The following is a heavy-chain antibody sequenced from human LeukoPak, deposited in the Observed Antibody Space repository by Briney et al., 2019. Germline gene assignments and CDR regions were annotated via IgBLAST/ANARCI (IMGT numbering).Heavy chain of an antibody. CDR2: ISINGGST. V-gene: IGHV3-64*04. CDR1: GTAFRTYA. CDR3: ARDYRYRADTAMVNYYYYGMDV. Sequence: GGSLRLSCSASGTAFRTYAMHWVRQPPGKGLYYVSAISINGGSTYYADSVRGRFTISRHNSKNTLYLQMNSLRAEDTAVYYCARDYRYRADTAMVNYYYYGMDVWGQGTTVTVSS. J-gene: IGHJ6*02. D-gene: IGHD5-18*01.